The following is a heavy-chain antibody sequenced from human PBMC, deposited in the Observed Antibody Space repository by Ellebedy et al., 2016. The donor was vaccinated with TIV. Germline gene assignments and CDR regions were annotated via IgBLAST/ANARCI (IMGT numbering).Heavy chain of an antibody. CDR2: ISGDGTST. CDR3: AKDRRPYGMDV. J-gene: IGHJ6*02. Sequence: GESLKISXSASGFTFSSYVMRWVRQAPGKGLEWVSVISGDGTSTYYLDSVKGRLTISRDNSKNTVYLQMNSLRADDTAVYYCAKDRRPYGMDVWGQGTTVTVSS. V-gene: IGHV3-23*03. D-gene: IGHD6-6*01. CDR1: GFTFSSYV.